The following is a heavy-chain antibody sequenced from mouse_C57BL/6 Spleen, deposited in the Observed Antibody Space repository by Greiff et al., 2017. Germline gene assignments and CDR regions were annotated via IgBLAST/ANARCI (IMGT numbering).Heavy chain of an antibody. CDR3: ARLNEEYYAMDY. CDR1: GYAFTNYL. V-gene: IGHV1-54*01. CDR2: INPGSGGT. Sequence: QVQLQQSGAELVRPGTSVKVSCKASGYAFTNYLIEWVKQRPGQGLEWIGVINPGSGGTNYNEKFKGKATLTADKSSSTAYMQLSSLTSEDSAVYFCARLNEEYYAMDYWGQGTSVTVSS. J-gene: IGHJ4*01.